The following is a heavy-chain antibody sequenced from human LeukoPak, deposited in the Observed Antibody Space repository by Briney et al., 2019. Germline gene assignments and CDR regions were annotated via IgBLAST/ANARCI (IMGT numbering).Heavy chain of an antibody. CDR2: ISWNSGSI. J-gene: IGHJ4*02. CDR3: AKDMRLRTTVTTIGFDY. Sequence: SLRLSCAASGFTFDDYAMHWVRQAPGKGLEWVSGISWNSGSIGYADSVKGRFTISRDNAKNSLYLQMNSLRAEDTALYYCAKDMRLRTTVTTIGFDYWGQGTLVTVSS. D-gene: IGHD4-17*01. CDR1: GFTFDDYA. V-gene: IGHV3-9*01.